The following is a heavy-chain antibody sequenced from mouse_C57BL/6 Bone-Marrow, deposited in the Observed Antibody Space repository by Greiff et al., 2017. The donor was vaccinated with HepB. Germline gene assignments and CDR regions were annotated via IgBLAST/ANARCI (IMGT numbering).Heavy chain of an antibody. CDR3: ARNYGSSNWYFDV. D-gene: IGHD1-1*01. CDR1: GYTFTSYW. V-gene: IGHV1-64*01. Sequence: QVHVKQPGAELVKPGASVKLSCKASGYTFTSYWMHWVKQRPGQGLEWIGMIHPNSGSTNYNEKFKIKATLTVDKSSSTAYMQLSSLTSEDSAVYYCARNYGSSNWYFDVWGTGTTVTVSS. CDR2: IHPNSGST. J-gene: IGHJ1*03.